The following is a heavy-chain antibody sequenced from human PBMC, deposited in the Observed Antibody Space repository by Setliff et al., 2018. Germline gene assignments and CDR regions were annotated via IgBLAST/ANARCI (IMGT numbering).Heavy chain of an antibody. CDR1: GFTFSTYW. CDR3: ARRRTVTGTTSFFDS. J-gene: IGHJ4*02. V-gene: IGHV3-23*01. D-gene: IGHD4-4*01. Sequence: GGSLRLSCAASGFTFSTYWMSWVRQAPGKGLEWVSGVGASGVATSYADSVKGRFTISRDNSKNMLYLQLNSLRAEDTAVYYCARRRTVTGTTSFFDSWGQGTLVTVSS. CDR2: VGASGVAT.